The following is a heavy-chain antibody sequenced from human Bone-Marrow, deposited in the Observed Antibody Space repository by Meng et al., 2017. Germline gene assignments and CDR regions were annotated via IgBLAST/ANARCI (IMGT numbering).Heavy chain of an antibody. CDR3: ARDEDISAAGKLFGDY. CDR2: FDPEDGET. CDR1: GYTLTELS. D-gene: IGHD6-13*01. J-gene: IGHJ4*02. Sequence: ASVKVSCKVSGYTLTELSMHWVRQAPGKGLEWMGGFDPEDGETIYAQKFQGRVTMTGDTSISTAYMELSGLRSDDTAMYYCARDEDISAAGKLFGDYWGQGNLVTGAS. V-gene: IGHV1-24*01.